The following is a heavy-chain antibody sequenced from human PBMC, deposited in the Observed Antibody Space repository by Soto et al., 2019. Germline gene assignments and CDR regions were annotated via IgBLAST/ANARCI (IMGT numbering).Heavy chain of an antibody. D-gene: IGHD2-15*01. CDR1: GFSFSDYD. J-gene: IGHJ6*02. CDR3: GGSCYPPDV. CDR2: IGAARDP. Sequence: LRLSCTASGFSFSDYDMHWVRQAPGKGLEWVSTIGAARDPYYTGSVKHRFTISRENARNSMFLQMNTAMYYCARAYCSGGSCYPPDVWGQGTTVTVSS. V-gene: IGHV3-13*05.